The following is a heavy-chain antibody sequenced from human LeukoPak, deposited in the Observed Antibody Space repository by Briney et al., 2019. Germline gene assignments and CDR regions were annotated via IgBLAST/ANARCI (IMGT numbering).Heavy chain of an antibody. Sequence: PGGSLRLSCAASGFTFSSYAMSWVRQAPGKGLEWVSGIGYTGDSTFYADSVKGRFTISRDNSKNTLFLQMNSLRAEDTAVYYCARCAERIHDPENYFDYWGQGTLVTVSS. CDR2: IGYTGDST. D-gene: IGHD1-1*01. V-gene: IGHV3-23*01. CDR1: GFTFSSYA. CDR3: ARCAERIHDPENYFDY. J-gene: IGHJ4*02.